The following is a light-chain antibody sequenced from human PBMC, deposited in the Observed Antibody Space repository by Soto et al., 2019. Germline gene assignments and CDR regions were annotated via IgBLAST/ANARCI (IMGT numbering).Light chain of an antibody. CDR3: TSYTTSSTVV. CDR2: DVS. CDR1: SRDVGGYNY. J-gene: IGLJ3*02. Sequence: QSALTQPGSVSGSPGQSITISCTGTSRDVGGYNYVSWYQHHPGKAPKLIIYDVSHRPSGVSNRFSGSKSGNTASLAISGLQAEDEAHYYCTSYTTSSTVVFGGGTKLTVL. V-gene: IGLV2-14*03.